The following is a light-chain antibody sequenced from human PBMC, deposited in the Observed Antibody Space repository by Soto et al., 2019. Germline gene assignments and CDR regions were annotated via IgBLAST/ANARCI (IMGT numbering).Light chain of an antibody. J-gene: IGKJ4*01. V-gene: IGKV3-15*01. Sequence: DIVMTQSPATLSVSPGERATLSCRASQGIGSTLAWYQQKPGQTPRLLSYGASTRATGVPARFSGSGSGTEFTLTINSLQSEDFAVYYCQRYNNWPLTFGGGTKVEIK. CDR2: GAS. CDR3: QRYNNWPLT. CDR1: QGIGST.